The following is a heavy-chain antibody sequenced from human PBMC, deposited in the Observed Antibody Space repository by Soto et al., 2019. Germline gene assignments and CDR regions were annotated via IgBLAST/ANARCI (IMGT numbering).Heavy chain of an antibody. CDR1: GFTFSDYY. CDR2: ISDSSSYT. CDR3: ARVYCSSTSCYGRYYDILTGYWGTLDY. J-gene: IGHJ4*02. D-gene: IGHD2-2*01. V-gene: IGHV3-11*05. Sequence: GGSLRLSCAASGFTFSDYYMTWIRQAPGKGLEWVSYISDSSSYTNYADSVKGRFTISRDNARNSLYLQMNSLRAEDTAVYYCARVYCSSTSCYGRYYDILTGYWGTLDYWGQGT.